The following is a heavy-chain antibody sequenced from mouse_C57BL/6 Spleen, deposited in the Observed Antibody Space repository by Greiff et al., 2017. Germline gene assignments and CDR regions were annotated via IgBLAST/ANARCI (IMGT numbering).Heavy chain of an antibody. CDR2: IDPEDGET. D-gene: IGHD1-1*01. CDR3: VGSSYFCDY. Sequence: EVKLVESGAELVKPGASVKLSCTASGFNIKDYYMHWVKQRTEQGLEWIGRIDPEDGETKYAPKFQGKATIPADTSSNTAYLQLSSLTSADTAVYYCVGSSYFCDYWGQGTTLTVSS. J-gene: IGHJ2*01. V-gene: IGHV14-2*01. CDR1: GFNIKDYY.